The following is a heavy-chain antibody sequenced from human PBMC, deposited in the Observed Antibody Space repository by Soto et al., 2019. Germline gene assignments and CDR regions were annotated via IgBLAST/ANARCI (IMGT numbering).Heavy chain of an antibody. CDR2: INHSGST. CDR1: GGSFSGYY. CDR3: ARGPRYYYYMDV. V-gene: IGHV4-34*01. J-gene: IGHJ6*03. Sequence: SETLSLTCAVYGGSFSGYYWSWIRQPPGKGLEWIGEINHSGSTNYNPSLKSRVTITVDTSKNQFSLKLSSVTAADTAVYYCARGPRYYYYMDVWGKGTTVTVSS.